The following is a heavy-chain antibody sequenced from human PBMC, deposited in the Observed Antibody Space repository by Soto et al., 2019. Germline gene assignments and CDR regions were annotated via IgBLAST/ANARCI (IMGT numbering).Heavy chain of an antibody. CDR1: GGSVNSYY. Sequence: WETLALTCTVSGGSVNSYYWSCIRQPPGKLMELIGYIFYSASTNSNPSLKSRVTMTLDMSNKHFSLKLTSVTAADTALYYCARVRSEYCGGACPNFDYWGQGPLVTVSS. D-gene: IGHD2-21*01. CDR3: ARVRSEYCGGACPNFDY. J-gene: IGHJ4*02. CDR2: IFYSAST. V-gene: IGHV4-59*02.